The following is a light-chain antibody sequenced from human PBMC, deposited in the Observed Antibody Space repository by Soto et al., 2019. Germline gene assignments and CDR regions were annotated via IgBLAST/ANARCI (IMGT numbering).Light chain of an antibody. J-gene: IGKJ5*01. CDR2: EVS. CDR3: MQSTQLPPT. V-gene: IGKV2D-29*02. CDR1: QSLLHITGDTF. Sequence: DVVMTQTPLSLSVAPGQPASISCKSSQSLLHITGDTFLFWYQQKPGQSPQLLIYEVSTRVSGVPDRFSGSGSGTDLTLDIRRVETDDLGIYYCMQSTQLPPTFGQGTRL.